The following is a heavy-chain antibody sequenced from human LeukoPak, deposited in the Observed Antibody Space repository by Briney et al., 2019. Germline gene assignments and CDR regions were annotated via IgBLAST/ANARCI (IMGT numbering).Heavy chain of an antibody. CDR1: GFSFSTYV. CDR3: ARETYYYDSSGYFPLPPDY. CDR2: ISSSGSTI. Sequence: GGSLRLSCAASGFSFSTYVMHWVRQAPGKGLEWVSYISSSGSTIYYADSVKGRFTISRDNAKNSLYLQMNSLRAEDTAVYYCARETYYYDSSGYFPLPPDYWGQGTLVTVSS. J-gene: IGHJ4*02. V-gene: IGHV3-48*04. D-gene: IGHD3-22*01.